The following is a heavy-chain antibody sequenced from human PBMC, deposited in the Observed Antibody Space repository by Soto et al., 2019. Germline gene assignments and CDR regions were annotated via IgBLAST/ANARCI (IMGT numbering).Heavy chain of an antibody. J-gene: IGHJ6*02. V-gene: IGHV3-30*18. CDR3: AKDRPGAVAGIYYYYGMDV. D-gene: IGHD6-19*01. Sequence: GGSLRLSCAASGFTFSSYGMHWVRQAPGKGLEWVAVISYDGSNKYYADSVKGRFTISRDNSKNTLYLQMNSLRAEDTAVYYCAKDRPGAVAGIYYYYGMDVWGQGTTVTVSS. CDR2: ISYDGSNK. CDR1: GFTFSSYG.